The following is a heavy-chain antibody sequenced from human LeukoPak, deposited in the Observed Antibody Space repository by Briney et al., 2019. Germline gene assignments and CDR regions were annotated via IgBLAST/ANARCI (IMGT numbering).Heavy chain of an antibody. CDR3: ARDVGNYGVDV. J-gene: IGHJ6*02. CDR2: INHSGST. V-gene: IGHV4-34*01. D-gene: IGHD1-26*01. CDR1: GGSFRGYY. Sequence: SETLSLTCAVYGGSFRGYYWSWIRQPPGKGLEWIGEINHSGSTNYTPSLKSRVTISVDTSKNQFSLKLSSVTAADTAVYYCARDVGNYGVDVWGQGTTVTVSS.